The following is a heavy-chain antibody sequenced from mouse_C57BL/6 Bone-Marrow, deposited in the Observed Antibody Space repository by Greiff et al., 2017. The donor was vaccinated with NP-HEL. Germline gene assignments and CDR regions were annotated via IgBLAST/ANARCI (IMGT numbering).Heavy chain of an antibody. CDR2: IRSKSNNYAT. Sequence: EVQLVESGGGLVQPKGSLKLSCAASGFSFNTYAMNWVRQAPGKGLEWVARIRSKSNNYATYYADSVKDRFTISRDDSESMLYLQMNNLKTEDTAMYYCVVRWLLFPYYYAMDYWGQGTSVTVSS. CDR1: GFSFNTYA. D-gene: IGHD2-3*01. J-gene: IGHJ4*01. CDR3: VVRWLLFPYYYAMDY. V-gene: IGHV10-1*01.